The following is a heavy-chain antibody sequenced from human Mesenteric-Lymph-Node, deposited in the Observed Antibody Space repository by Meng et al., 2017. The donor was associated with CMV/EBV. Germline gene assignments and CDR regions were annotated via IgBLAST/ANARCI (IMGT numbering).Heavy chain of an antibody. D-gene: IGHD2-15*01. V-gene: IGHV1-2*02. CDR1: GYTFTGYS. J-gene: IGHJ5*01. CDR3: AKRGYSSSSWFDS. CDR2: INPNSGGS. Sequence: ASVKVSCKASGYTFTGYSMHWVRQAPGQGLEWMGWINPNSGGSNFAQKFQGRVTMTMDTSITTAYMELRSLKFDDTVVYFCAKRGYSSSSWFDSWGQGTLVTVSS.